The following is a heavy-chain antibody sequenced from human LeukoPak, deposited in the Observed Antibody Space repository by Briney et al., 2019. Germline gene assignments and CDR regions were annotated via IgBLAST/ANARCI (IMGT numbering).Heavy chain of an antibody. J-gene: IGHJ4*02. CDR2: ISSSGST. Sequence: VKPSQTLSLTCTVSGDSISSGDYYWSWIRQPAGKGLEWIGRISSSGSTNYNPSLKSRVTISVDTSKNQFSLKLSSVTAADTAVYYCARFIVVVPAAMNYFDYWGQGTLVTVSS. CDR1: GDSISSGDYY. CDR3: ARFIVVVPAAMNYFDY. V-gene: IGHV4-61*02. D-gene: IGHD2-2*01.